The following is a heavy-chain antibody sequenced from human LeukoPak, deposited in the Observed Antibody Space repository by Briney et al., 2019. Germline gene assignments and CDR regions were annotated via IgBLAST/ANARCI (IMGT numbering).Heavy chain of an antibody. V-gene: IGHV3-48*03. Sequence: QPGGSLRLSCAASGFTFSSYEMNWVRQAPGKGLEWVSCISSSGSTIYYEDSVKGRFTISRDNAKNSLYLQMNSLRADDTALYYCARVRRDTAMVNYMDVWGKGTTVTISS. CDR2: ISSSGSTI. J-gene: IGHJ6*03. CDR1: GFTFSSYE. CDR3: ARVRRDTAMVNYMDV. D-gene: IGHD5-18*01.